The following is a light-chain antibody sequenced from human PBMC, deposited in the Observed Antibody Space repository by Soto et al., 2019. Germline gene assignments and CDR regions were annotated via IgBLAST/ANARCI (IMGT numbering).Light chain of an antibody. J-gene: IGLJ1*01. CDR3: GSYTGSIYV. CDR2: EVS. CDR1: SSDVGGYKF. V-gene: IGLV2-14*01. Sequence: QSALTQPASVSGSPGQSITISCTGTSSDVGGYKFVSWYQQHPGKAPKLMIYEVSNRPSGVSSRFSGSKFGNTASLTISGLQAEDEADYYCGSYTGSIYVFGPGTKVTVL.